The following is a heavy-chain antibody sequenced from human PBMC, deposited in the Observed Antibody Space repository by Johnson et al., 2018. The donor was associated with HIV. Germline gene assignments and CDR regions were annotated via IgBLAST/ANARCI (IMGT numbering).Heavy chain of an antibody. Sequence: VQLVESGGGLVKPGGSLRLSCAASGFTFTNAWMTWVRQAPGKGLEWVGRITSKTDGGTTDYAAPVKGKFSISRDDSKNTLYLQMNSLRAEDTALYYCARGIVVVTRGPGSDAFDIWGQGTMVTVSS. J-gene: IGHJ3*02. CDR2: ITSKTDGGTT. V-gene: IGHV3-15*05. CDR1: GFTFTNAW. CDR3: ARGIVVVTRGPGSDAFDI. D-gene: IGHD3-22*01.